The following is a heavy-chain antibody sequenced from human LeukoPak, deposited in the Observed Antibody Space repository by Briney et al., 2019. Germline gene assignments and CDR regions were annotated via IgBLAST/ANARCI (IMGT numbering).Heavy chain of an antibody. D-gene: IGHD3-22*01. J-gene: IGHJ5*02. CDR3: ARHPSRYYYDSSSYYYDLDWFDP. Sequence: SETLSLTCTVSGGSISSSSYYWGWIRQPPGKGLEWIGSIYYSGSTYYNPSLKSRVTISVDTSKNQFSLKLSSVTAADTAVYYCARHPSRYYYDSSSYYYDLDWFDPWGQGTLVTVSS. CDR1: GGSISSSSYY. V-gene: IGHV4-39*01. CDR2: IYYSGST.